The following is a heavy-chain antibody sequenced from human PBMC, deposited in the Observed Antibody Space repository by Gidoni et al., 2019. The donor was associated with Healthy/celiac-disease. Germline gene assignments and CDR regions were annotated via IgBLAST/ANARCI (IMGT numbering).Heavy chain of an antibody. CDR2: IYWNDDK. CDR3: AHGRGSNFDY. CDR1: GLSLSTSGVG. V-gene: IGHV2-5*01. J-gene: IGHJ4*02. Sequence: QIPLTESGPTLLKPTHTLTLTCTSSGLSLSTSGVGVGWIRQPPVKALEWLALIYWNDDKRYSPSLKSRLTITEDTSKNQVVLTMTNMDPVDTATYYCAHGRGSNFDYWGQGTLVTVSS.